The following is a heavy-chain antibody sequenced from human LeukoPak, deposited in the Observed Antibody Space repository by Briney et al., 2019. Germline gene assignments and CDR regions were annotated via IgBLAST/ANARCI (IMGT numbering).Heavy chain of an antibody. V-gene: IGHV1-2*02. D-gene: IGHD3-10*01. CDR3: ARDLGGGAVLLWFGY. J-gene: IGHJ4*02. CDR2: ITPKSGGT. Sequence: ASVKVSCKASGYTFTVYYMHWVRQAPGQGLELMGWITPKSGGTNYTQKLQGRVTMTRDTSISTAYMELSRLRSDDTAVYYCARDLGGGAVLLWFGYWGQGTLVTVSS. CDR1: GYTFTVYY.